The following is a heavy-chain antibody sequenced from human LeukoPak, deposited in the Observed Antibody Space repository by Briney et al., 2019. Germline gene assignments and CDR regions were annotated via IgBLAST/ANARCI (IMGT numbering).Heavy chain of an antibody. Sequence: GGSLRLSCAASGFTFSSYSMNWVRQAPGKGLECVSYISSSSSTIYYADSVEGRFTISRDNAKNSLYLQMNSLRAEDKAVYYCARDFHRRLYDSSGYYLYWGQGTLVTVSS. J-gene: IGHJ4*02. D-gene: IGHD3-22*01. CDR1: GFTFSSYS. CDR2: ISSSSSTI. CDR3: ARDFHRRLYDSSGYYLY. V-gene: IGHV3-48*01.